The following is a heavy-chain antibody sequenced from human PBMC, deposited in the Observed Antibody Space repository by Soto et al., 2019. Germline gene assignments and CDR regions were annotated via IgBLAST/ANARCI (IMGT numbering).Heavy chain of an antibody. CDR2: ISYDGSNK. D-gene: IGHD2-15*01. CDR1: GFTFSSYA. J-gene: IGHJ4*02. CDR3: ARDPPKGGGDC. V-gene: IGHV3-30-3*01. Sequence: QVQLVESGGGVVQPGRSLRLSCAASGFTFSSYAMHWVRQAPGKGLEWVAVISYDGSNKYYADSVKGRFTISRDNSKNALYLQMNSLRGEDTAVYYCARDPPKGGGDCWGQGTLVTVSS.